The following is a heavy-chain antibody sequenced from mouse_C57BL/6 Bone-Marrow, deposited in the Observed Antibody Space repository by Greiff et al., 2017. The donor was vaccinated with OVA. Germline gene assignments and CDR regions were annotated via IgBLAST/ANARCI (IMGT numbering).Heavy chain of an antibody. CDR1: GYTFTEYT. CDR2: FYPGSGSI. CDR3: ARHEGGITTVVADFFDY. Sequence: QVQLQQSGAELVKPGASVKLSCKASGYTFTEYTIHWVKQRSGQGLEWIGWFYPGSGSIKYNEKFKDKATLTADKSSSTVYMELSRWTSEDSAVYFCARHEGGITTVVADFFDYWGQGTTLTVSS. J-gene: IGHJ2*01. D-gene: IGHD1-1*01. V-gene: IGHV1-62-2*01.